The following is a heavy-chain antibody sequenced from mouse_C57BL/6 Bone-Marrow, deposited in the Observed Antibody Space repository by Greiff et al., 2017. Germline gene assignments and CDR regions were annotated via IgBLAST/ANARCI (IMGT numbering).Heavy chain of an antibody. Sequence: QVQLQQSGAELVRPGASVTLSCKASGYTFTDYEMHWVKQTPVHGLEWIGAIDPATGGTASNQKFKGKAILTADKSSITAYMELRSLTSVDSAVYYCTIGGYWYFDVWGTGTTVTVSS. D-gene: IGHD1-1*02. J-gene: IGHJ1*03. V-gene: IGHV1-15*01. CDR2: IDPATGGT. CDR3: TIGGYWYFDV. CDR1: GYTFTDYE.